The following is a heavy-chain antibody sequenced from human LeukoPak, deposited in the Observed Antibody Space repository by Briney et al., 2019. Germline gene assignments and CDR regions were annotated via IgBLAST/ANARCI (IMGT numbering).Heavy chain of an antibody. D-gene: IGHD1-14*01. V-gene: IGHV3-30*18. J-gene: IGHJ4*02. CDR1: GFTFSSYG. Sequence: GGSLRLSCAASGFTFSSYGMHWVRQAPGKGLEWVAVISYDGSNKYYADSVKGRFTISRDNSKNTLYLQMNSLRAEDTAVYYCAKDRAGTIDYWGQGTLVTVSS. CDR2: ISYDGSNK. CDR3: AKDRAGTIDY.